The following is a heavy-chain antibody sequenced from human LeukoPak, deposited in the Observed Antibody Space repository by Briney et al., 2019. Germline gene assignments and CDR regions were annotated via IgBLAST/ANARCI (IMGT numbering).Heavy chain of an antibody. D-gene: IGHD3-22*01. CDR3: ARGRGSYYDTTGGLDY. CDR2: IYSGGST. J-gene: IGHJ4*02. CDR1: GFTVSSKY. V-gene: IGHV3-53*01. Sequence: GGSLRLSCAASGFTVSSKYMTWVRQAPGKGLEWVSVIYSGGSTFYADSVRGRFTISRDSSKNTVYLQMSSLRAEDTAVYYCARGRGSYYDTTGGLDYWAQGTLVTVSS.